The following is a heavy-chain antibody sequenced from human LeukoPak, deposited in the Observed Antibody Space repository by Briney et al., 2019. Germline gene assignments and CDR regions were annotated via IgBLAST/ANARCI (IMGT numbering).Heavy chain of an antibody. CDR1: GFTFSRNW. CDR2: INSDGSST. J-gene: IGHJ4*02. V-gene: IGHV3-74*01. D-gene: IGHD6-19*01. Sequence: QPGGSLRLSCAASGFTFSRNWMHWVRQAPGKGLVWVSRINSDGSSTNYADSVKGRFTISRDNAKNTLHLQMNSLRAEDTAVYYCARDLGIAVAPGYWGQGTLVTVSS. CDR3: ARDLGIAVAPGY.